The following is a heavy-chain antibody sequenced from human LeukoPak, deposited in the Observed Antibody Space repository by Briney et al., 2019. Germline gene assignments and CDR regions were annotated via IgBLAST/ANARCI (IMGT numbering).Heavy chain of an antibody. CDR1: RFTFSSFA. V-gene: IGHV3-23*01. CDR3: AREEVVGATYDAFDI. D-gene: IGHD1-26*01. J-gene: IGHJ3*02. Sequence: GGSLRLSCAASRFTFSSFAMSWVRQAPGKGLEWVSAISGSGGSTYYADSVKGRFTISRDNAKNTLYLQMNSLRAEDTAVYYCAREEVVGATYDAFDIWGQGTMVTVSS. CDR2: ISGSGGST.